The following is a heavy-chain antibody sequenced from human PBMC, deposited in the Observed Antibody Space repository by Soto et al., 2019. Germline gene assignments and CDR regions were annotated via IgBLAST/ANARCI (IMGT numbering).Heavy chain of an antibody. V-gene: IGHV1-69*08. CDR1: GGTFSSYT. CDR3: ARDSEDIVATTSDFDY. CDR2: IIPILGIA. J-gene: IGHJ4*02. Sequence: QVQLVQSGAEVKKPGSSVKVSCKASGGTFSSYTISWVRQAPGQGLEWMGRIIPILGIANYAQKFQGRVTITADKSTSTAYMELSSLRSEDTAVYYCARDSEDIVATTSDFDYWGQGTLVTVSS. D-gene: IGHD5-12*01.